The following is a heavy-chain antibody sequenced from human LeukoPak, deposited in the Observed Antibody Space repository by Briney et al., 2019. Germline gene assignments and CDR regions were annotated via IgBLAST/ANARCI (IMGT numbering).Heavy chain of an antibody. CDR3: AKDLTFGGGYYFDY. J-gene: IGHJ4*02. CDR1: GFTFSSYA. V-gene: IGHV3-23*01. CDR2: ISGRGGST. Sequence: GGSLRLSCAASGFTFSSYALSWVRQAPGKGLEWVSAISGRGGSTYYVDSVKGRFTLSRDNSKNTLYLQMNSLRAEDTAVYYCAKDLTFGGGYYFDYWGQGTLVTVSS. D-gene: IGHD3-16*01.